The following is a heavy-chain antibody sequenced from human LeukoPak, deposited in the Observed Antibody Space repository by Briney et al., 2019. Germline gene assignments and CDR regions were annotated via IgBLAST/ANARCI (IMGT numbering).Heavy chain of an antibody. J-gene: IGHJ4*02. Sequence: GGSLRLSCAASGFAFTNFAMSWVRQAPGKGLEWVSALSGSGNATYYADFVRGRFTISRDDSKNILYLQMNSLLAEDTAVYFCASQMAATSHWGQGILVTVSS. CDR2: LSGSGNAT. CDR1: GFAFTNFA. V-gene: IGHV3-23*01. CDR3: ASQMAATSH. D-gene: IGHD5-24*01.